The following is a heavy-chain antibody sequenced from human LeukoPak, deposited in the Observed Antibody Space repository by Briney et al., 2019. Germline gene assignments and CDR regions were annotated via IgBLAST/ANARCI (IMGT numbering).Heavy chain of an antibody. Sequence: ASVKVSCKVSGYTLTELSMHWVRQAPGKGLEWMGGFDPEDGETIYAQKFQGRVTMTEVTSTDTAYMELSSLRSEDTAVYYCATGLYYYGSGSYYIDYWGQGTLVTVSS. CDR1: GYTLTELS. CDR2: FDPEDGET. J-gene: IGHJ4*02. CDR3: ATGLYYYGSGSYYIDY. V-gene: IGHV1-24*01. D-gene: IGHD3-10*01.